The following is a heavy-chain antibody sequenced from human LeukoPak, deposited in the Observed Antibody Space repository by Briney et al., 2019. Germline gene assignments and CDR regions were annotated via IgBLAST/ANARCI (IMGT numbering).Heavy chain of an antibody. V-gene: IGHV1-8*01. J-gene: IGHJ6*02. CDR3: ARGFVVVPAAFYYYYYGMDV. CDR2: MNPNSGNT. CDR1: GYTFTSYD. D-gene: IGHD2-2*01. Sequence: ASVKVSCKASGYTFTSYDINWVRQATGQGLEWMGWMNPNSGNTGYAQKFQGRVTMTRNTSISTAYMELSSLRSEDTAVYYCARGFVVVPAAFYYYYYGMDVWGQGTTVTVSS.